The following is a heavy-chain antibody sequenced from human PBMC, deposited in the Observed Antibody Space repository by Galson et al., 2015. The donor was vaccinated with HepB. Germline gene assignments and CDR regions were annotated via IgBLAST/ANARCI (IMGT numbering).Heavy chain of an antibody. J-gene: IGHJ4*02. CDR3: ARQTKTGGYVNYFDY. CDR2: IYYSGST. V-gene: IGHV4-39*01. CDR1: GGSISSSSYY. Sequence: ETLSLTCTVSGGSISSSSYYWGWIRQPPGKGLEWIGSIYYSGSTYYNPSLKSRVTISVDTSKNQFSLKLSSVTAADTAVYYCARQTKTGGYVNYFDYWGQGTLVTVSS. D-gene: IGHD7-27*01.